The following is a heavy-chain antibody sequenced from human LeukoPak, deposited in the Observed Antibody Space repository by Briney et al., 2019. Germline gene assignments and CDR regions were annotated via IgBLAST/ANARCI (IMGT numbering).Heavy chain of an antibody. V-gene: IGHV4-59*01. Sequence: ASETLSLTCTVSGASINVYYWSWIRQPPGKGLERIGYIYYSGSTNYNPSLKSRVTISVDTSKNQFSLKLSSVTAADAAVYYCARDSCGGDCYPFFDYWGQGTLVTVSS. D-gene: IGHD2-21*02. CDR2: IYYSGST. J-gene: IGHJ4*02. CDR1: GASINVYY. CDR3: ARDSCGGDCYPFFDY.